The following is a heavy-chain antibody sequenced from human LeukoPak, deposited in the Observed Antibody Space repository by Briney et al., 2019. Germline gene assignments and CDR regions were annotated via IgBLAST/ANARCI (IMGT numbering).Heavy chain of an antibody. Sequence: GGSLRLSCAASGFTFSSYAMHWVRQAPGKRLEWVAVISYDGSNKYYADSVKGRFTISRDNSKNTLYLQMNSLRAEDTAVYYCARHSSGWSLGDAFDIWGQGTMVTVSS. CDR2: ISYDGSNK. D-gene: IGHD6-19*01. CDR1: GFTFSSYA. V-gene: IGHV3-30-3*01. CDR3: ARHSSGWSLGDAFDI. J-gene: IGHJ3*02.